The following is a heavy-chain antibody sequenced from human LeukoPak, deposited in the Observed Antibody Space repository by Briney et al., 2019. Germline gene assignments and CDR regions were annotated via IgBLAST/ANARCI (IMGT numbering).Heavy chain of an antibody. D-gene: IGHD5-18*01. CDR1: GYTLTELS. CDR3: AREAIGYSYAKRFDY. Sequence: GASVKVSCKVSGYTLTELSMHWVRQAPGQGLEWMGGTIPIFGTANYAQKFQGRVTITADESTSTAYMELRSLRSDDTAVYYCAREAIGYSYAKRFDYWGQGTLVTVSS. J-gene: IGHJ4*02. V-gene: IGHV1-69*13. CDR2: TIPIFGTA.